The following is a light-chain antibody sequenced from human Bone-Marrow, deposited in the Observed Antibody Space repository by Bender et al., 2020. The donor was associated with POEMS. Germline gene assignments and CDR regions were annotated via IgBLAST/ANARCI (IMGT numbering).Light chain of an antibody. CDR1: SSNIGAHA. CDR3: AVWNNSLNGWV. CDR2: SSH. J-gene: IGLJ3*02. Sequence: QSVLTQPPSASGTPGQRATISCSGGSSNIGAHAVNWYQHLPATAPILLIYSSHRRPSEVPDRFSGSRSGTSASLAISGLQSEDEADYYCAVWNNSLNGWVFGGGTKLTVL. V-gene: IGLV1-44*01.